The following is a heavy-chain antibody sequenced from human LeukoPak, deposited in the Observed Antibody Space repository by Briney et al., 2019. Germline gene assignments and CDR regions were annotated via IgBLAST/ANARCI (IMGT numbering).Heavy chain of an antibody. J-gene: IGHJ4*02. CDR1: VYTFSSYG. V-gene: IGHV1-18*01. D-gene: IGHD6-6*01. CDR2: LSPYSGNA. CDR3: ARDEFGTSSSVH. Sequence: ASVKVSCKASVYTFSSYGISWVRQSPGQGLEWMGWLSPYSGNAKYAQKLQGRITMTRDTSTSTGYMELRSLTSDDTAVYYCARDEFGTSSSVHWGQGTLVSVSS.